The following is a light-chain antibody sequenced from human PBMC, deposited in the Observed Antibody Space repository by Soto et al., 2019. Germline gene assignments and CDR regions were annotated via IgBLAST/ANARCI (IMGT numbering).Light chain of an antibody. CDR3: QQRNIWPIT. V-gene: IGKV3-11*01. CDR2: DAS. J-gene: IGKJ5*01. Sequence: EIVLTQSPATLSLSPGERATLSCRASQSVSSYLAWYQQKLGQAPRLLISDASNRATDIPARFSGSGSGTDFTLTISSLEPEDFAVYYCQQRNIWPITFGQGTRLEIK. CDR1: QSVSSY.